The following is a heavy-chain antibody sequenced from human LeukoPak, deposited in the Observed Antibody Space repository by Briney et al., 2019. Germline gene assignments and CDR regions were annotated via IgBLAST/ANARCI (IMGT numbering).Heavy chain of an antibody. D-gene: IGHD3-3*01. V-gene: IGHV3-23*01. CDR3: AKLSRLRFLEWLLGGYFDY. Sequence: PGGSLRLSCAASGFTFSSYAMSWVRQAPGKGLEWVSAISGSGGSTYYADSVKGRFTISRDNSKNTLYLQMNSLRAEDTAVYYCAKLSRLRFLEWLLGGYFDYWGQGTLVTLSS. CDR1: GFTFSSYA. J-gene: IGHJ4*02. CDR2: ISGSGGST.